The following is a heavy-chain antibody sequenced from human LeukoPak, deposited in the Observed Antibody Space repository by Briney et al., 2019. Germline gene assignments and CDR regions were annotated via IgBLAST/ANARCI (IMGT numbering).Heavy chain of an antibody. D-gene: IGHD3-3*01. V-gene: IGHV3-21*01. Sequence: GLEWVSSISSSSSYIYYADSVKGRFTISRDKAKNSLYLQMNSLRAEDTAVYYCALFSWFDPWGQGTLVTVSS. CDR2: ISSSSSYI. CDR3: ALFSWFDP. J-gene: IGHJ5*02.